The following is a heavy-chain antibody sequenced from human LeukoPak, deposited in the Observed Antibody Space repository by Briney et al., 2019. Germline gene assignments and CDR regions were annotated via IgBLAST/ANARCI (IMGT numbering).Heavy chain of an antibody. V-gene: IGHV3-21*01. Sequence: GGSLRLSCTASGFPFSTYSMDWVRQAPGKGLEWVSSITSSSSYIYYADSVKGRLTISRDNAKNSLYLHMNSLRAEDTAVYYCARVAGQSYHFDYWGQGTLVTVSS. D-gene: IGHD3-10*01. CDR2: ITSSSSYI. J-gene: IGHJ4*02. CDR1: GFPFSTYS. CDR3: ARVAGQSYHFDY.